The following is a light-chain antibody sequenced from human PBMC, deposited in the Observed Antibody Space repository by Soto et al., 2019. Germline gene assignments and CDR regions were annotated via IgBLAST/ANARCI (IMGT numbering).Light chain of an antibody. CDR2: LNR. CDR1: SSNIGARFD. Sequence: QSVLTQPPSVSGAPGQRVSISCTGSSSNIGARFDVHWYQQLPGTAPKLLIYLNRQRPSDVPDRFSGSKTDTSASLAISGLQPEDEADYYCSVWDDSLSAWVFGGGTKLTVL. CDR3: SVWDDSLSAWV. V-gene: IGLV1-40*01. J-gene: IGLJ3*02.